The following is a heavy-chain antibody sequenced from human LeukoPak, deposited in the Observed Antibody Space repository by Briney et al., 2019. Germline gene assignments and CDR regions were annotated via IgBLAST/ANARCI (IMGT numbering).Heavy chain of an antibody. CDR2: ISYDGSNK. J-gene: IGHJ4*02. Sequence: PGRSLRLSCAASGFTFSSYAMHWVRQAPGKGLEWVAVISYDGSNKYYAESVKGRFTISRDNSKNTLYLQTNSLRAEDTAVYYCARGISVSRITIFGVVNNFDYWGQGTLVTVSS. CDR1: GFTFSSYA. D-gene: IGHD3-3*01. CDR3: ARGISVSRITIFGVVNNFDY. V-gene: IGHV3-30-3*01.